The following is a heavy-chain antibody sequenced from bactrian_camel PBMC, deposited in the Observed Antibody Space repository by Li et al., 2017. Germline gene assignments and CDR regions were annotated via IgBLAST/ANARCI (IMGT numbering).Heavy chain of an antibody. CDR2: IYSGTDSTGGST. Sequence: HVQLVESGGGSVQAGGSLRLSCAFSGDNYNGNCFGWFRQPPGKEREGVAVIYSGTDSTGGSTYYADSVKGRFTMSQDTAKNTVYLQMNRLKPEDTAMYYWATRRKFGGTHFQASDYDYWGRGTQVTVS. J-gene: IGHJ4*01. V-gene: IGHV3S1*01. D-gene: IGHD2*01. CDR1: GDNYNGNC. CDR3: ATRRKFGGTHFQASDYDY.